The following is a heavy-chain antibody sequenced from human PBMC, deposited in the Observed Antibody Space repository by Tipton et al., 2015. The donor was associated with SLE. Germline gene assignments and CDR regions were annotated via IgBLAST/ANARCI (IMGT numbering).Heavy chain of an antibody. CDR3: ARGGVLVVVVATPFDF. CDR2: IYNSGAS. CDR1: GGPISSSTYY. J-gene: IGHJ4*02. D-gene: IGHD2-15*01. V-gene: IGHV4-39*07. Sequence: LRLSCTVSGGPISSSTYYWGWIRQPPGKGLEWIGSIYNSGASYYNPSLKSRVTISVDTSKNQFSLKLSSVTVADTAVYYCARGGVLVVVVATPFDFWGQGALVTVSS.